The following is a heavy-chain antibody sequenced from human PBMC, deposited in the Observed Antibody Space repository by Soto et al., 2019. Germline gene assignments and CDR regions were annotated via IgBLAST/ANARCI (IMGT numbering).Heavy chain of an antibody. Sequence: PSETLSLTCAVYGGSFSGYYWSWIRQPPGKGLEWIGYINHSGSTNYNPSLKSRVTISVDTSKNQFSLKLSSVTAADTAVYYCARDSSGESWFDPWGQGTLVTVSS. CDR2: INHSGST. J-gene: IGHJ5*02. V-gene: IGHV4-34*01. CDR3: ARDSSGESWFDP. D-gene: IGHD6-19*01. CDR1: GGSFSGYY.